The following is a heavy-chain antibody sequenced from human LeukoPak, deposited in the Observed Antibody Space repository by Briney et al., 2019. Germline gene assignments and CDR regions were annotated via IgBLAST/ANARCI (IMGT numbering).Heavy chain of an antibody. CDR2: ISYDGSNK. J-gene: IGHJ4*02. D-gene: IGHD6-13*01. CDR1: GFTFSSYG. Sequence: GRSLRLSCAASGFTFSSYGMHWVRQAPGKGLEWAAVISYDGSNKYYADSVKGRFTISRDNSKNTLYLQMNSLRAEDTAVYYCAKSAAAGHYFDYWGQGTLVTVSS. CDR3: AKSAAAGHYFDY. V-gene: IGHV3-30*18.